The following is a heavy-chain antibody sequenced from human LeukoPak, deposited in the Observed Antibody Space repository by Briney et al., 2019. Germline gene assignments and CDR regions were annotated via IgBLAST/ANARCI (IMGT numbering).Heavy chain of an antibody. D-gene: IGHD3-22*01. CDR3: ARGYYYDSRVFDY. CDR1: GFTFSSYW. CDR2: INSDGSST. Sequence: GGSLRLSCAASGFTFSSYWMHWVRRAPGKGLVWVSRINSDGSSTSYADSVKGRFTISRDNAKNTLYLQMNSLRAEDTAVYYCARGYYYDSRVFDYWGQGTPVTVSS. V-gene: IGHV3-74*01. J-gene: IGHJ4*02.